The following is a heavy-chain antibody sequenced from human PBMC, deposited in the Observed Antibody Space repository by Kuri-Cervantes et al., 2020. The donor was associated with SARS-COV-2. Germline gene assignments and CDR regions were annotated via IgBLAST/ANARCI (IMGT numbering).Heavy chain of an antibody. CDR2: ISKGSDTI. V-gene: IGHV3-48*01. CDR1: GFTFNTYS. Sequence: GESLKISCAASGFTFNTYSMDWVRLAPGKGLEWLAYISKGSDTIYYADSVKGRFTISRDNAKNSLFLQMNSLRADDTAVYYCVRGGEDFVQETRNWFEPWGRGTQVTVSS. D-gene: IGHD2-8*01. J-gene: IGHJ5*02. CDR3: VRGGEDFVQETRNWFEP.